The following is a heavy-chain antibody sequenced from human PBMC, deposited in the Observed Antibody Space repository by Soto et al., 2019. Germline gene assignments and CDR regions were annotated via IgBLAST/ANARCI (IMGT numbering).Heavy chain of an antibody. D-gene: IGHD2-21*01. J-gene: IGHJ5*02. CDR1: GFTFSTYS. Sequence: LRLSCAASGFTFSTYSMNWVRQAPGKGLEWISYISYTSTTIYYADSVRGRFTISRDNAKNSLFLQMNSLRDEDTAVYYCARDNGLAGSFDPWGQGTLVTVSS. CDR2: ISYTSTTI. CDR3: ARDNGLAGSFDP. V-gene: IGHV3-48*02.